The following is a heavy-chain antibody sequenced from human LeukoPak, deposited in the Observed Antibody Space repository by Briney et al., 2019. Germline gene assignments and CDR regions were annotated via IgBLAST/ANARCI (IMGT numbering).Heavy chain of an antibody. Sequence: GGSLRLSCAASGFTVSSNYMSWVRQAPGKGLEWASVIYSGGSTYYADSVKGRFTISRDNSKNTLYLQMNSLRAEDTAVYYCAREPGGSEGGFDYWGQGTLVTVSS. CDR1: GFTVSSNY. CDR3: AREPGGSEGGFDY. V-gene: IGHV3-66*02. J-gene: IGHJ4*02. CDR2: IYSGGST. D-gene: IGHD1-14*01.